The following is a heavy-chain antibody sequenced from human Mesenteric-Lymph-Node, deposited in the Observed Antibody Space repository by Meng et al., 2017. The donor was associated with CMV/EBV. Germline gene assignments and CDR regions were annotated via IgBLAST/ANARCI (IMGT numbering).Heavy chain of an antibody. Sequence: ESLKISCTVSGDSISSSSYYWGWIRQPPGKGLEWFGNIYYSGSTYYNPSLKSRVTISLDTSKNQFSLKLTSVTAADTAVYYCARSYNWFDPWGQGTLVTVSS. CDR1: GDSISSSSYY. CDR3: ARSYNWFDP. CDR2: IYYSGST. V-gene: IGHV4-39*07. J-gene: IGHJ5*02.